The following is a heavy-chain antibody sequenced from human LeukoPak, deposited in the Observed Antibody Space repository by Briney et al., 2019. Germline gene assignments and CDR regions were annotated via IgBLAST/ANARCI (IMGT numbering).Heavy chain of an antibody. CDR3: GRGDTTMMNWSDP. V-gene: IGHV1-2*02. J-gene: IGHJ5*02. CDR2: INPNTGAT. Sequence: GASVKVSCKASGYSFTGYFIHWVRQAPGQGLEWMGWINPNTGATNYAQKFQGRVTMTRDTSISTVYMELSRLRSDDTAVFYCGRGDTTMMNWSDPWGQGTLVTVSS. D-gene: IGHD5-18*01. CDR1: GYSFTGYF.